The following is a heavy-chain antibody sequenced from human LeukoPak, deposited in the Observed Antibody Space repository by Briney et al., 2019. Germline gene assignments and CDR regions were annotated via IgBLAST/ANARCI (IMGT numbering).Heavy chain of an antibody. V-gene: IGHV3-53*01. CDR3: ARASGFYDSSGYPLGY. J-gene: IGHJ4*02. Sequence: PGGSLRLSCAASGFTFSSYAMSWVRQAPGKGLEWVSVIYSGGSTYYADSVKGRFTISRDNSKNTLYLQMNSLRAEDTAVYYCARASGFYDSSGYPLGYWGQGTLVTVSS. D-gene: IGHD3-22*01. CDR1: GFTFSSYA. CDR2: IYSGGST.